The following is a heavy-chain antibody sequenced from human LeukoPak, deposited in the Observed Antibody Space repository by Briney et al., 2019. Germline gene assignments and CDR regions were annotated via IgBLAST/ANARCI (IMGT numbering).Heavy chain of an antibody. CDR3: ARQEEQLVRGAFDL. CDR2: IYYSGST. D-gene: IGHD6-6*01. Sequence: PSETLSLTCTVSGGSISSYYWSWIRQPPGKGLEWIGYIYYSGSTNYNPSLKSRVTISVETSKKQFSLKLTSVTAADAALYYSARQEEQLVRGAFDLWGQGTLVTVSS. CDR1: GGSISSYY. V-gene: IGHV4-59*08. J-gene: IGHJ3*01.